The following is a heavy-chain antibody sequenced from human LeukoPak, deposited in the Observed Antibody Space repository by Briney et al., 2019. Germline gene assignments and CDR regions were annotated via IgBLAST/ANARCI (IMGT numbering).Heavy chain of an antibody. CDR2: ISSNGGST. D-gene: IGHD6-19*01. CDR3: VKVAVAGKVSFDY. V-gene: IGHV3-64D*06. CDR1: GFTFSSYA. J-gene: IGHJ4*02. Sequence: GGSLRLSCSASGFTFSSYAMHWVRQAPGKGLEYVSAISSNGGSTNYADSVKGRFTISRDNSKNTLYLQMSSLRAEDTAVYYCVKVAVAGKVSFDYWGQGTLVTVSS.